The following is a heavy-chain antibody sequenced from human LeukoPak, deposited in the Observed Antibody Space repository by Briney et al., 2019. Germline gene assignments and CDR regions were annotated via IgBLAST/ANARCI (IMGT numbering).Heavy chain of an antibody. J-gene: IGHJ4*02. V-gene: IGHV3-30-3*01. CDR3: ESPYSSRWYNWVLL. Sequence: GGSLRLSCAASVFTYSSYARHEVRQAPGKGLEWVAVISYDGSNKYYADSVKGRFTISRDNSKNTLYLQMNSLRAEDTAVYYCESPYSSRWYNWVLLGGQGTLITVSS. D-gene: IGHD6-19*01. CDR2: ISYDGSNK. CDR1: VFTYSSYA.